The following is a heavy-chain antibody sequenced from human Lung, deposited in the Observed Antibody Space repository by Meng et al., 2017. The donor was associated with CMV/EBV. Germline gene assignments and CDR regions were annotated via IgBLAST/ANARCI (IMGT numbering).Heavy chain of an antibody. CDR3: ATLIAGYGGRGS. J-gene: IGHJ4*02. CDR1: GGAVSDGNYH. Sequence: SETXSLXCIVSGGAVSDGNYHWNWVRQPPGKGLEWIGQTWSGRGTYYSPSLESRLTISVDTSKNKFSLHLTSVTAADTAIYYCATLIAGYGGRGSWGQGTLVTVSS. D-gene: IGHD5-12*01. CDR2: TWSGRGT. V-gene: IGHV4-61*01.